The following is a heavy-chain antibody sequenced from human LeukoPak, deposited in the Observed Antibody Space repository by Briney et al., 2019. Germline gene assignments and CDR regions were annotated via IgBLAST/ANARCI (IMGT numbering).Heavy chain of an antibody. D-gene: IGHD3-16*02. CDR2: ISDTGDNT. CDR3: AKAGLPNKRGYLYYFDY. V-gene: IGHV3-23*01. Sequence: GGSLRLSCAASGFTFSIYAMSWVRQPPRKGLEWVSVISDTGDNTDYADSVKGRFTISRDNSKKTLYLQMSGLRAEDTALYYCAKAGLPNKRGYLYYFDYWGQGTPVTVSS. CDR1: GFTFSIYA. J-gene: IGHJ4*02.